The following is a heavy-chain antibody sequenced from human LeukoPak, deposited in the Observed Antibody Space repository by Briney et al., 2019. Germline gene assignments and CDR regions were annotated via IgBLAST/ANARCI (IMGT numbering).Heavy chain of an antibody. CDR3: ARGPRHDYSNYDFDY. CDR1: GGSISSYY. Sequence: SETLSLTCTVSGGSISSYYWSWIRQPPGKGLEWIGYIYYSGSTNYNPSLKSRVTISVDTSKNQFSLKLSSVTAADTAVYYCARGPRHDYSNYDFDYWGQGTLVTVSS. J-gene: IGHJ4*02. D-gene: IGHD4-11*01. CDR2: IYYSGST. V-gene: IGHV4-59*01.